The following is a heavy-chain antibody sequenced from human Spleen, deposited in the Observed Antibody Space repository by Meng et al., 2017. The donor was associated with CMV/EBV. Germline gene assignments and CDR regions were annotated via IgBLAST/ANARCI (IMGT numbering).Heavy chain of an antibody. CDR1: GVSLSSRVMR. CDR2: IDWDDNK. J-gene: IGHJ3*02. Sequence: SGPTLVKPTQTLTLTCTFSGVSLSSRVMRINWIRQPPGKALEWLARIDWDDNKFYGPSLKTRLTISKDTSKNQVVLRMTNMDPVDTATYYCALTGPAVGAFDIWGQGTMVTVSS. CDR3: ALTGPAVGAFDI. D-gene: IGHD2-2*01. V-gene: IGHV2-70D*14.